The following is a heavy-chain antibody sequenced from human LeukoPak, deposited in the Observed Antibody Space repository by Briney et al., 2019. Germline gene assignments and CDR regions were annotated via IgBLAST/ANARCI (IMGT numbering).Heavy chain of an antibody. CDR2: VSISSGTI. Sequence: GGSLRLSCAASGFTISGHNMNWVRQAPGKGLEWISFVSISSGTIYYADSVNGRFRISRDNAKSSLDLEMNSLRAEDTAVYYCARAMSTFGGVRNYFDSWGQGTLVTVSS. J-gene: IGHJ4*02. CDR1: GFTISGHN. CDR3: ARAMSTFGGVRNYFDS. V-gene: IGHV3-48*04. D-gene: IGHD3-16*01.